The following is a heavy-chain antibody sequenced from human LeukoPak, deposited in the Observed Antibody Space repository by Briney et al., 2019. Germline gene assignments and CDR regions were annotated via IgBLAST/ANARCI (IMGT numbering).Heavy chain of an antibody. D-gene: IGHD2-2*02. CDR3: ATYLYCSSTSCYTGWFDP. J-gene: IGHJ5*02. Sequence: ASVKVSCKVSGYTFTDYYMHWVQQAPGKGLEWMGLVDPEDGETIYAEKFQGRVTITADTSTDTAYMELSSLRSGDTAVYYCATYLYCSSTSCYTGWFDPWGQGTLVTVSS. CDR2: VDPEDGET. CDR1: GYTFTDYY. V-gene: IGHV1-69-2*01.